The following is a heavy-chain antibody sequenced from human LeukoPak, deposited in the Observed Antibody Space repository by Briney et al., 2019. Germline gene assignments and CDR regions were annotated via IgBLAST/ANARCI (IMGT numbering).Heavy chain of an antibody. J-gene: IGHJ4*02. Sequence: PGGSLRLSCAASGFTFSCTSMSWVRQAPGKGLEWVAVTVGGGDGTYYADSVKSRFTIFRDNANNTLYLQMNSLRAEDRAVYYCVKLTTSGGQGTLVTVSS. CDR3: VKLTTS. CDR1: GFTFSCTS. V-gene: IGHV3-23*01. D-gene: IGHD4-11*01. CDR2: TVGGGDGT.